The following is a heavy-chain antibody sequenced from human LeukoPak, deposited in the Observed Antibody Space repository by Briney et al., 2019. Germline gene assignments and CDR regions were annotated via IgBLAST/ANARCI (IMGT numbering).Heavy chain of an antibody. CDR2: VSSDGGGT. CDR3: AKDMTNYDSSVSLGWICDY. J-gene: IGHJ4*02. V-gene: IGHV3-23*01. CDR1: GFTFSNYW. Sequence: PGGSLRLSCAASGFTFSNYWMTWVRQAPGKGLEWVAAVSSDGGGTYYADSVRGRFSISRDNSKNTVYLQMNSLKGEDTAIYFCAKDMTNYDSSVSLGWICDYWGQGTLVTVSS. D-gene: IGHD3-22*01.